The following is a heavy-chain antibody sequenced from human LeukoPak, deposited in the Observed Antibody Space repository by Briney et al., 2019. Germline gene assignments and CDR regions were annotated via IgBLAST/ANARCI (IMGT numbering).Heavy chain of an antibody. CDR3: AGIAYYYGSGSLTPTDY. CDR1: GFTVSSNY. J-gene: IGHJ4*02. V-gene: IGHV3-53*01. CDR2: IYSGGST. Sequence: GGSLRLSCAASGFTVSSNYMSWVRQAPGKGLEWVSVIYSGGSTYYADSVKGRFTISRDNSKNTLYLQMNSLRAEDTAVYYCAGIAYYYGSGSLTPTDYWGQGTLVTVSS. D-gene: IGHD3-10*01.